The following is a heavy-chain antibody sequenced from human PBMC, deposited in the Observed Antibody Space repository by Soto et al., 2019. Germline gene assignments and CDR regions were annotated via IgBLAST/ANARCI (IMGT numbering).Heavy chain of an antibody. D-gene: IGHD6-13*01. CDR1: GGTFSSYA. Sequence: ASVKVSCKASGGTFSSYAISWVRQAPGQGLEWMGGIIPIFGTANYAQKFQGRVTITADKSTSTAYMELSSLRSEDTAVYYCARDHWTAAAASYYYYGMDVWGQGTTVTVSS. V-gene: IGHV1-69*06. CDR2: IIPIFGTA. CDR3: ARDHWTAAAASYYYYGMDV. J-gene: IGHJ6*02.